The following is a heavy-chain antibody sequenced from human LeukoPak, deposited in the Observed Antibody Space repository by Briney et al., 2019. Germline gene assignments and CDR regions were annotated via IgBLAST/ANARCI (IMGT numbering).Heavy chain of an antibody. D-gene: IGHD3-3*01. CDR2: VRYDGGGK. V-gene: IGHV3-30*02. CDR1: GFTFSSYS. J-gene: IGHJ4*02. CDR3: AKDSGRVTIFGVLIPLDY. Sequence: GGSLRLSCAASGFTFSSYSMNWVRQAPGKGLEWVAFVRYDGGGKYYADSVKGRLTISRDNSKNTLYLQMNSLKSEDTAIYYCAKDSGRVTIFGVLIPLDYWGQGILVTVSS.